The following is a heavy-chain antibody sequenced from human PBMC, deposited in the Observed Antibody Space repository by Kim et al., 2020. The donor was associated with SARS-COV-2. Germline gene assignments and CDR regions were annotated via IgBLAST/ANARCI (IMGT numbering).Heavy chain of an antibody. V-gene: IGHV4-4*02. Sequence: SETLSLTCAVSGGSISSSNWWSWVRQPPGKGLEWIGEIYHSGGTNYNPSLKSRVTISVDKSKNQFSLKLSSVTAADTAVYYCARGGVVAATVSFDYWGQGTLVTVSS. CDR2: IYHSGGT. D-gene: IGHD2-15*01. CDR1: GGSISSSNW. CDR3: ARGGVVAATVSFDY. J-gene: IGHJ4*02.